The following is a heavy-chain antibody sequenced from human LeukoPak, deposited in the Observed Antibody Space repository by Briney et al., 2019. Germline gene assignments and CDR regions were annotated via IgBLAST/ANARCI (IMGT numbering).Heavy chain of an antibody. CDR3: ARDMSPGIAVAGGRNY. J-gene: IGHJ4*02. CDR2: ISSSSSYI. D-gene: IGHD6-19*01. CDR1: GFTFSSYS. V-gene: IGHV3-21*01. Sequence: GGSLRLSCAASGFTFSSYSMNWVRQAPGKGLEWVSSISSSSSYIYYADSVKGRFTISRDNAKNSLYLQMNSLRADDTAVYYCARDMSPGIAVAGGRNYWGQGTLVTVSS.